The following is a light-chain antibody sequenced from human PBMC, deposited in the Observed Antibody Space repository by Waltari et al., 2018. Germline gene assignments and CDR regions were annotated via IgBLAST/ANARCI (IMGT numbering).Light chain of an antibody. Sequence: QSALTQPASVSGAPGPSITISCTGTSSDVGGYHYVSWYQQHPGKAPKLMIYDVSKRPSGVSNRFSGSKSGNTASLTISGLQAEDEADYYCSSYTSSNWVFGGGTKLTVL. CDR3: SSYTSSNWV. J-gene: IGLJ3*02. CDR2: DVS. V-gene: IGLV2-14*01. CDR1: SSDVGGYHY.